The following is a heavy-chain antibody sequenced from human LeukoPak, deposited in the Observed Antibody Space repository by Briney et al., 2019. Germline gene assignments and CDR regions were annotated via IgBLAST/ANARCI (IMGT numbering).Heavy chain of an antibody. D-gene: IGHD4-17*01. CDR1: GDTFSIYG. V-gene: IGHV1-69*13. J-gene: IGHJ5*02. Sequence: SVKVSCKAVGDTFSIYGISWVRQAPGQGLEWMGGIIPISGAAEYAQKFQGRVTITADESTSTAYMELSSLRSEDTAVYYCARGRDYGTNWFDPWGQGTLVTVSS. CDR2: IIPISGAA. CDR3: ARGRDYGTNWFDP.